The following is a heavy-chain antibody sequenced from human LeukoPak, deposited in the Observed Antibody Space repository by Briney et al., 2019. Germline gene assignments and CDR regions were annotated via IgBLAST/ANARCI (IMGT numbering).Heavy chain of an antibody. D-gene: IGHD3-3*01. J-gene: IGHJ4*02. CDR2: IYYSRST. V-gene: IGHV4-59*08. Sequence: SETLSLTCTVSGGSISSYFWSWIRQPPGKGLEWIGYIYYSRSTNYNPSLKSRVTISVDTSKNQFSLKLSSVTAADTAVYYCARHLREWPNFDYWGQGTLVTVSS. CDR1: GGSISSYF. CDR3: ARHLREWPNFDY.